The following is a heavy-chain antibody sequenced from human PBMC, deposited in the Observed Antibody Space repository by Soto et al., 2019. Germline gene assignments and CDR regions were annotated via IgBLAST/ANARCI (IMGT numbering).Heavy chain of an antibody. CDR1: GGSFSGYY. CDR3: ARGRYRSRDYYYYYYGMDV. V-gene: IGHV4-34*01. CDR2: INHSGST. J-gene: IGHJ6*02. D-gene: IGHD5-18*01. Sequence: SETLSLTCAVYGGSFSGYYWSWIRQPPGKGLEWIGEINHSGSTNYNPSLKSRVTISVDTSKNQFSLKLSSVTDADTAVYYCARGRYRSRDYYYYYYGMDVWGQGPTVT.